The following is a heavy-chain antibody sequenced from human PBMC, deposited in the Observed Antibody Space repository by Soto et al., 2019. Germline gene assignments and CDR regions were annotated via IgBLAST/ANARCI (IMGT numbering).Heavy chain of an antibody. D-gene: IGHD4-17*01. CDR1: GGSISSGGYF. J-gene: IGHJ6*02. V-gene: IGHV4-31*03. CDR3: ATENYGDGMDV. Sequence: QVQLQESGPGLVKPSQTLSLTCTVSGGSISSGGYFWSWIRQHPGKGLEWIGYINYSGSTYYNPSLKSRLTISVDTSKNQFSLKLTSVTAADTAVYYCATENYGDGMDVWGQGTTVTVSS. CDR2: INYSGST.